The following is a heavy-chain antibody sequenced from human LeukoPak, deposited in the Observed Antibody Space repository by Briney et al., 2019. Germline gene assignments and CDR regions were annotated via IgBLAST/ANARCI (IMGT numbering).Heavy chain of an antibody. Sequence: GGSLRLSCAASGFTFSSYWMSWVRQAPGKGLEWVANIKQDGSEKYYVDSVKGRFTISRDNAKKSLYLQMNSLRAEDTAVYYCAREGHGDSYWYFDLWGRGTLVTVSS. J-gene: IGHJ2*01. CDR3: AREGHGDSYWYFDL. D-gene: IGHD2-21*02. V-gene: IGHV3-7*01. CDR1: GFTFSSYW. CDR2: IKQDGSEK.